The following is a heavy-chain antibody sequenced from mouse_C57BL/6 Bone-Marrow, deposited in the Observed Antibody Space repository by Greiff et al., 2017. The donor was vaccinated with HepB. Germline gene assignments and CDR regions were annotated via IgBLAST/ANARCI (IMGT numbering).Heavy chain of an antibody. V-gene: IGHV1-82*01. Sequence: VQLKESGPELVKPGASVKISCKASGYAFSSSWMNWVKQRPGKGLEWIGRIYPGDGDTNYNGKFKGKATLTADKSSSTAYMQLSSLTSEDSAVYFCARSYGRDYYAMDYWGQGTSVTVSS. CDR1: GYAFSSSW. D-gene: IGHD1-1*01. CDR2: IYPGDGDT. J-gene: IGHJ4*01. CDR3: ARSYGRDYYAMDY.